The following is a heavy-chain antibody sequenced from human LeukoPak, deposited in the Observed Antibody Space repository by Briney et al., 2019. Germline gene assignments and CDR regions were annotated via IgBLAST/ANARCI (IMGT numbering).Heavy chain of an antibody. CDR3: TRNER. J-gene: IGHJ4*02. CDR2: IKEDGSVN. CDR1: GFTFSRYW. Sequence: GGSLRLSCAGSGFTFSRYWMGWVRQAPGKGLEWVASIKEDGSVNYYVASVKGRFTISRDNAKNSLYLQMNSLRAEDTAVYYCTRNERWGQGTLVTVSS. V-gene: IGHV3-7*04.